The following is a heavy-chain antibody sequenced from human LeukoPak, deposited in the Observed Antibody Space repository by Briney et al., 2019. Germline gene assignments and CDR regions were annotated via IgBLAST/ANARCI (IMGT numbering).Heavy chain of an antibody. V-gene: IGHV3-7*01. CDR2: IKPDGSEK. Sequence: GGSLSLSCAASGFTFSSYSMNWVRQAPGKGLEWVANIKPDGSEKYPVDSVKGRFTVTRDNARNTLYLQMSRLRDDDSAVYYCARASQYFDRSGFLDYWGQGTLVTVSS. CDR1: GFTFSSYS. D-gene: IGHD3-22*01. CDR3: ARASQYFDRSGFLDY. J-gene: IGHJ4*02.